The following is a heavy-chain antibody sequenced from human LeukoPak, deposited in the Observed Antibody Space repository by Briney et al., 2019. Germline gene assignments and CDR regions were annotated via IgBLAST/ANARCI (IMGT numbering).Heavy chain of an antibody. Sequence: PGGSLRLSCAASGFTSSSYWMSWVRQAPGKGLQWVANIKQDGSEKYYVDSVKGRFTISRDNAKNSLYLQMNSLRAEDTAVYYCTRDRSGQDWGQGTLVTVSS. CDR2: IKQDGSEK. V-gene: IGHV3-7*05. CDR1: GFTSSSYW. J-gene: IGHJ4*02. CDR3: TRDRSGQD. D-gene: IGHD1-1*01.